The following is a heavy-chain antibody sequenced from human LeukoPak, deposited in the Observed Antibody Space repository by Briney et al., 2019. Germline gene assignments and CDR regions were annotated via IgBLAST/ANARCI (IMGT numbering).Heavy chain of an antibody. CDR1: GGSISSSSYY. Sequence: PSETLSLTCTVSGGSISSSSYYWGWIRQPTGKGLEWIGSIYYSGSTYYNPSLKSRVTISVDTSKNQFSLKLSSVTAADTAVYYCARCSSTSCYYVYWGQGTLVTVSS. D-gene: IGHD2-2*01. CDR2: IYYSGST. V-gene: IGHV4-39*01. CDR3: ARCSSTSCYYVY. J-gene: IGHJ4*02.